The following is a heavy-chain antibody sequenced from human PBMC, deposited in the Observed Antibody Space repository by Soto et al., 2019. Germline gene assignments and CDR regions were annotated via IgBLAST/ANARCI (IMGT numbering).Heavy chain of an antibody. V-gene: IGHV4-59*01. J-gene: IGHJ4*02. CDR1: GGSISSYY. CDR3: ARGVGSYGYDYYDSSGYYYDY. D-gene: IGHD3-22*01. CDR2: IYYSGST. Sequence: SETLSLTCTVSGGSISSYYWSWIRQPPGKGLEWIGYIYYSGSTNYNPSLKSRVTISVDTSKNQFSLKLSSVTAADTAVYYCARGVGSYGYDYYDSSGYYYDYWGQGIL.